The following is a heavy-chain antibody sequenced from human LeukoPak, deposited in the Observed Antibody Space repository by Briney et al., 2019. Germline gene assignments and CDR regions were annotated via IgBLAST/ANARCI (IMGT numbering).Heavy chain of an antibody. V-gene: IGHV4-61*01. CDR1: GGSVSRGSYY. Sequence: SETLSLTCTVSGGSVSRGSYYWSWIRQSPGKGLEWIGYIYYSGNTNYDPSLKSRVTISVDTSKNQFSLKLSSVTAADTAVYYCAREGLAPMIRGVTPYWGQGILVTVSS. D-gene: IGHD3-10*01. CDR3: AREGLAPMIRGVTPY. J-gene: IGHJ4*01. CDR2: IYYSGNT.